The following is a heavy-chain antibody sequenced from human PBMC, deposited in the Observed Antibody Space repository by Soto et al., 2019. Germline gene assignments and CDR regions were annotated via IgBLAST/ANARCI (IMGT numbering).Heavy chain of an antibody. CDR3: ARESSSGNSYFDY. CDR1: GFTFSSYG. CDR2: IYSGGST. V-gene: IGHV3-66*01. J-gene: IGHJ4*02. Sequence: PGGSLRLSCAASGFTFSSYGMHWVRQAPGKGLEWVSLIYSGGSTYYADSVKGRFTISRDNSKNTLFLQMNSVRADDTAMYYCARESSSGNSYFDYWGRGTLVTVSS. D-gene: IGHD1-26*01.